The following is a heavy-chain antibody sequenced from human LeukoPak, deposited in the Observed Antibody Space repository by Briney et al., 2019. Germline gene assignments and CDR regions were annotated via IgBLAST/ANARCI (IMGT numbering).Heavy chain of an antibody. J-gene: IGHJ5*02. CDR3: SRRNYGSPRWFDP. Sequence: ASVKVSCKASGYTFSSYDINWVRQATGQGLEWMGWMNPNSGNTGYAQKFQGRVTMTRNTSISTAYMELSSLRSEDTAVYYCSRRNYGSPRWFDPWGQGTLVTVSS. V-gene: IGHV1-8*01. CDR1: GYTFSSYD. D-gene: IGHD3-10*01. CDR2: MNPNSGNT.